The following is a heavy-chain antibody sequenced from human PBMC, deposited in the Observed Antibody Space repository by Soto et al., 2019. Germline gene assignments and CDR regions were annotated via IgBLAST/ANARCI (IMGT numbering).Heavy chain of an antibody. V-gene: IGHV1-3*01. Sequence: ASVKVSCKASGYTFTSYATHWVRQAPGQRLEWMGWINAGNGNTKYSQKFQGRVTITRDTSASTAYMELSSLRSEDTAVYYCAGGWFGHPNQQNDYYYYYGMDVWGQGTTVTVSS. J-gene: IGHJ6*02. CDR2: INAGNGNT. CDR1: GYTFTSYA. D-gene: IGHD3-10*01. CDR3: AGGWFGHPNQQNDYYYYYGMDV.